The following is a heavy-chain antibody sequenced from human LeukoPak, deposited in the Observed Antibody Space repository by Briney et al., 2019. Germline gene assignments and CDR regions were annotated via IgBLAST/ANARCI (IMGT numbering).Heavy chain of an antibody. Sequence: PGGSLRLSCAASGFTFSSYSMNWVRQAPGKGLEWVSSISSGSSYIYYADSVKGRFTISRDNAKNSLYLQMNSLRAEDTAVYYCASTNDYSNYNTDYWGQGTLVTVSS. V-gene: IGHV3-21*01. CDR2: ISSGSSYI. J-gene: IGHJ4*02. CDR3: ASTNDYSNYNTDY. CDR1: GFTFSSYS. D-gene: IGHD4-11*01.